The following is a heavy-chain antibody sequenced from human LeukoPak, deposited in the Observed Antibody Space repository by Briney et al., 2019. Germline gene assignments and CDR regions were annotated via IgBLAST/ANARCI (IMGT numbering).Heavy chain of an antibody. CDR3: AMVRGAY. Sequence: PGRSLRLSCAASGFTFDDYAMHRVRQAPGKGLEWVSAISGSGGSTYYADSVKGRFTISRDNSKNTLYLQVNSLRAEDTAVYYCAMVRGAYWGQGTLVTVSS. CDR1: GFTFDDYA. D-gene: IGHD3-10*01. CDR2: ISGSGGST. V-gene: IGHV3-23*01. J-gene: IGHJ4*02.